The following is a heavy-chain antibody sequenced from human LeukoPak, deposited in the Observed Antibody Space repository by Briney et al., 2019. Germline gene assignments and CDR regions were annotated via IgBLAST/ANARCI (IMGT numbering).Heavy chain of an antibody. CDR2: INAGNGNT. D-gene: IGHD2-21*01. V-gene: IGHV1-3*01. CDR3: ASEAYRGGEWPLEP. Sequence: ASVKVSCKASGYTFTSYAMHWVRQAPGPRLEWMGWINAGNGNTKYSQKFQGRVAITRDTSASTAYIELSCLRSEDRAVYYCASEAYRGGEWPLEPWGQGTLVTVSS. CDR1: GYTFTSYA. J-gene: IGHJ5*02.